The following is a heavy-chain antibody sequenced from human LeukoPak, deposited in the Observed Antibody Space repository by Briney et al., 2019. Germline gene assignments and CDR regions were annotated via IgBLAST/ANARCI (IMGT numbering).Heavy chain of an antibody. D-gene: IGHD3-9*01. CDR3: ARAENLRYFDLTHAFDI. V-gene: IGHV3-11*01. CDR2: ISSSGSTI. J-gene: IGHJ3*02. CDR1: GGSFSDYY. Sequence: LSLTCAVYGGSFSDYYMSWIRQAPGKGLEWVSYISSSGSTIYYADSVKGRFTISRDNAKNSLYLQMNSLRAEDTAVYYCARAENLRYFDLTHAFDIWGQGTMVTVSS.